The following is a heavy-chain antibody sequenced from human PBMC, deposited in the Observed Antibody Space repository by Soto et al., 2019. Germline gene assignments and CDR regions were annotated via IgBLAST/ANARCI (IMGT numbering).Heavy chain of an antibody. V-gene: IGHV3-33*01. D-gene: IGHD3-9*01. CDR3: ARDRSYDILTGYYPNWFDP. CDR1: GFTFSSYG. J-gene: IGHJ5*02. Sequence: PGGSLRLSCAASGFTFSSYGMHWVRQAPGKGLEWVAVIWYDGSNKYYADSVKGRFTISRDNSKNTLYLQMNSLRAEDTAVYYCARDRSYDILTGYYPNWFDPWGQGTLVTVSS. CDR2: IWYDGSNK.